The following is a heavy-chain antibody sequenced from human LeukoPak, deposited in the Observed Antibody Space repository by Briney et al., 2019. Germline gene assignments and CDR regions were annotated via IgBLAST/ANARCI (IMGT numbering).Heavy chain of an antibody. CDR1: GFTFSSYA. Sequence: PGGSLRLSCAASGFTFSSYAMSWVRQAPGKGLEWVSAISGSGGSTYYADSVKGRFTISRDNSKNTLYLQMNSLRAEDRAVYYCAKDGGSGPLTHFDYWGQGTLVTVSS. J-gene: IGHJ4*02. V-gene: IGHV3-23*01. CDR3: AKDGGSGPLTHFDY. D-gene: IGHD6-19*01. CDR2: ISGSGGST.